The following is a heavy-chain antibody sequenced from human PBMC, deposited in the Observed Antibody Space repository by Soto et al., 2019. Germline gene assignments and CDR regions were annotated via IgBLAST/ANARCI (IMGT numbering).Heavy chain of an antibody. CDR3: ARDYRYSSSWTAPINGFDY. V-gene: IGHV3-30-3*01. Sequence: QVQLVESGGGVVQPGRSLRLSCAASGFTFSSYVMHWVRQAPGKGLEWVAVISYDGSNKYYADSVKGRFTISRDNSKNTLYLQMNSLRAEDTAVYYCARDYRYSSSWTAPINGFDYWGQGTLVTVSS. J-gene: IGHJ4*02. CDR2: ISYDGSNK. D-gene: IGHD6-13*01. CDR1: GFTFSSYV.